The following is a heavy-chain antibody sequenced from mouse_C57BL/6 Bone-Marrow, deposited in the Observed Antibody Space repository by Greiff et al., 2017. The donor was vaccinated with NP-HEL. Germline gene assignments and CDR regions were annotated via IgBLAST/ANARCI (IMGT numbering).Heavy chain of an antibody. CDR3: ARGLWYPWFAY. CDR1: GYTFTDYY. J-gene: IGHJ3*01. Sequence: EVQGVESGPVLVKPGASVKMSCKASGYTFTDYYMNWVKQSHGKSLEWIGVINPYNGGTSYNQKFKGKATLTVDKSSSTAYMELNSLTSEDSAVYYCARGLWYPWFAYWGQGTLVTVSA. D-gene: IGHD2-1*01. CDR2: INPYNGGT. V-gene: IGHV1-19*01.